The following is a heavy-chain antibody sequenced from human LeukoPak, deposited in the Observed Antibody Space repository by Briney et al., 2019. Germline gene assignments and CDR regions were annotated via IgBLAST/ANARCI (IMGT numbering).Heavy chain of an antibody. V-gene: IGHV1-18*01. CDR3: ARGVGILTGYYWFDP. Sequence: GASVKVSCKASGYTFTSYGISWMRQAPGQGLEWMGWISAYNGNTNYAQKLQGRVSMTTDTSTSTAYMELSSLISEDTAVYYCARGVGILTGYYWFDPWGQGTLVTVSS. CDR1: GYTFTSYG. CDR2: ISAYNGNT. D-gene: IGHD3-9*01. J-gene: IGHJ5*02.